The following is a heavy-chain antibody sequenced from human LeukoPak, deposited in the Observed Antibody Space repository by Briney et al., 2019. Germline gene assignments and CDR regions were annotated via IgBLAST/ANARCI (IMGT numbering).Heavy chain of an antibody. V-gene: IGHV1-8*01. J-gene: IGHJ4*02. D-gene: IGHD6-6*01. CDR2: MNPNSGNT. CDR1: GYTFTSYD. CDR3: ARPLRNSRSLWY. Sequence: ASVKVSCKASGYTFTSYDINWVRQATGQGLEWMGWMNPNSGNTGYAQKFQGRVTMTRNTSISTAYMELSSLRSEDTAVYYCARPLRNSRSLWYWGQGTLVAVSS.